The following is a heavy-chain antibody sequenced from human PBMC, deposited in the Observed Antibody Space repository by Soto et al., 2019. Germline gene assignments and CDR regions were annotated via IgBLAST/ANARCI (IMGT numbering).Heavy chain of an antibody. V-gene: IGHV3-30-3*01. D-gene: IGHD2-15*01. CDR2: ISYDGSNK. CDR3: AAGYCSGGSCPPFDP. Sequence: HPGGSLRLSCAASGFTFSSYAMHWVRQAPGKGLEWVAVISYDGSNKYYADSVKGRFTISRDNSKNTLYLQMNSLRAEDTAVYYCAAGYCSGGSCPPFDPWGQGTLVTVSS. CDR1: GFTFSSYA. J-gene: IGHJ5*02.